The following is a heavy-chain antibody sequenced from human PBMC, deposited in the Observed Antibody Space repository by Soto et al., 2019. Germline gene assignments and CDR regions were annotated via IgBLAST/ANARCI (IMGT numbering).Heavy chain of an antibody. J-gene: IGHJ4*02. V-gene: IGHV3-74*01. Sequence: EVQLAESGGGLVQPGGSLRLSCAASGFTFSSHWMHWVRQAPGKGLVWVSRIIGDGNEITYADSVKGRVTISRDNAKNTVILQMNSLRAEDTAVYYGVRGHVRGKDRHLDYGGQGTLVTVSS. D-gene: IGHD3-16*01. CDR3: VRGHVRGKDRHLDY. CDR2: IIGDGNEI. CDR1: GFTFSSHW.